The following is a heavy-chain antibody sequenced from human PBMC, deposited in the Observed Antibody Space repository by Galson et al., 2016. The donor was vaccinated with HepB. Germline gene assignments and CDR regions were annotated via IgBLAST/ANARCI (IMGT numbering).Heavy chain of an antibody. Sequence: ETLSLTCSVYDGSLSGYYWTWIRQSPGKGLEWIGEINHSGNTNYNPSLRSRVTISVDTSNNQFSLNLSSVTAADTAAYYCARGIVVTVFGVVKRFDPWGQGTLVTVSS. CDR1: DGSLSGYY. CDR3: ARGIVVTVFGVVKRFDP. V-gene: IGHV4-34*01. CDR2: INHSGNT. D-gene: IGHD3-3*01. J-gene: IGHJ5*02.